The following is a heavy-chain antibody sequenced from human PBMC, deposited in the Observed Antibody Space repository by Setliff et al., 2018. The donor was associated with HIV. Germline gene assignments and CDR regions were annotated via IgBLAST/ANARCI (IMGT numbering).Heavy chain of an antibody. J-gene: IGHJ3*02. CDR1: GFTFGDYA. V-gene: IGHV3-15*05. CDR2: IKSKTDGGTT. Sequence: GSLRLSCTASGFTFGDYAMSWVRQAPGKGLEWVGRIKSKTDGGTTDYAAPVKGRFTISRDDSKNTLYLQMNSLTAEDTAVYYCARDRGYPDSFNIWGQGTTVTVSS. D-gene: IGHD2-15*01. CDR3: ARDRGYPDSFNI.